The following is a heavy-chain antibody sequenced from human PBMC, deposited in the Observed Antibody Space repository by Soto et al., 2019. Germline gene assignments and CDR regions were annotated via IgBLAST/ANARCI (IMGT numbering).Heavy chain of an antibody. CDR3: AQDPGSSWYEIDY. Sequence: EVQLLESGGGLVQPGGSLRLSCAASGFTFSNYAVTWVRQAPGKGLEWVSTISGSGGSTYYADSVKGRFTISRDNSKNTLYLQMNRLRPEDTAVYCCAQDPGSSWYEIDYWGQGTLVTVSS. J-gene: IGHJ4*02. V-gene: IGHV3-23*01. CDR1: GFTFSNYA. CDR2: ISGSGGST. D-gene: IGHD6-13*01.